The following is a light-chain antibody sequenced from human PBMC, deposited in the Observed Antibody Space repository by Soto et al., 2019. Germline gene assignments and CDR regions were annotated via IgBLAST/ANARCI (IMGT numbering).Light chain of an antibody. CDR1: QSIDTY. Sequence: DIPMTQSPSSLSASVGDRVTITCRASQSIDTYLNWYQQKPGKAPKVLIYVASRLQTGVPSRFSGSGSGTDFTLTITSLQPEDFATYYCQQLNSYPRTFGQGTKVEIK. CDR3: QQLNSYPRT. V-gene: IGKV1-39*01. J-gene: IGKJ1*01. CDR2: VAS.